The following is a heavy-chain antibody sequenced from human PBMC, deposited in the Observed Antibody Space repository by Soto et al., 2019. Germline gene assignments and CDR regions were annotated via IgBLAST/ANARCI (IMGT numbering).Heavy chain of an antibody. V-gene: IGHV4-59*01. J-gene: IGHJ4*02. CDR1: GGSISSYY. Sequence: SETLSLTCTVSGGSISSYYWSWIRQPPGKGLEWIGYIYYSGSTNYNPSLKSRVTISVDTSKNQFSLKLSSVTAADTAVYYCARTSIAVAGIDYWGQGTLVTVSS. CDR3: ARTSIAVAGIDY. CDR2: IYYSGST. D-gene: IGHD6-19*01.